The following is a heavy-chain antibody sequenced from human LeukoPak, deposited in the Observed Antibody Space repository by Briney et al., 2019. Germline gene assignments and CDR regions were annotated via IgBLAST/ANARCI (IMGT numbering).Heavy chain of an antibody. D-gene: IGHD6-13*01. CDR2: ISSSGSTI. CDR3: ARVDSSSWYGYNWFDP. Sequence: PGGSLRLSCAASGFTFSDYYMSWIRQAPGKGLEWVPYISSSGSTIYYADSVKGRFTISRDNAKNSLYLQMNSLRAEDTAVYYCARVDSSSWYGYNWFDPWGQGTLVTVSS. J-gene: IGHJ5*02. CDR1: GFTFSDYY. V-gene: IGHV3-11*01.